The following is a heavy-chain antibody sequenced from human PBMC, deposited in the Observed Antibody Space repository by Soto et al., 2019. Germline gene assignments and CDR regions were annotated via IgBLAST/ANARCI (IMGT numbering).Heavy chain of an antibody. V-gene: IGHV5-10-1*01. Sequence: PGESLKISCKGSGYSFTSYWISWVRQMPGKGLEWMGRIDPSDSYTNYSPSFQGHVTISADKSISTAYLQWSSLKASDTAMYYCARSEVSQDSAYYYYGMDVWGQGTTVTVSS. CDR2: IDPSDSYT. D-gene: IGHD3-22*01. CDR1: GYSFTSYW. CDR3: ARSEVSQDSAYYYYGMDV. J-gene: IGHJ6*02.